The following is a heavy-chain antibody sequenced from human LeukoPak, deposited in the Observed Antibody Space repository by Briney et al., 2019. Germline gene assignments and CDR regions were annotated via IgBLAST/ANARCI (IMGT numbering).Heavy chain of an antibody. Sequence: GGSLRLSCAASGFTFGSYAMTWVRQAPGKGLEWVSVISGGGGDANYADSVKGRFTISRDNSKNTLYLQMSSLRAEDTAIYCCAKTPKLIRGTPDYWGQGTLVIVSS. CDR2: ISGGGGDA. CDR1: GFTFGSYA. V-gene: IGHV3-23*01. D-gene: IGHD3-10*01. J-gene: IGHJ4*02. CDR3: AKTPKLIRGTPDY.